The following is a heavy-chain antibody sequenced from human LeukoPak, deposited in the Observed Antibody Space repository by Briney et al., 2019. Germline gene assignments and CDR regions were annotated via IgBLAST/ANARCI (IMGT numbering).Heavy chain of an antibody. V-gene: IGHV3-48*03. CDR3: AKSLYSAYDNF. J-gene: IGHJ4*02. CDR2: ISNSGSTI. CDR1: GFTFSSYA. Sequence: GGSLRLSCAASGFTFSSYAMSWVRQAPGKGLEWVSYISNSGSTIYYADSVKGRFTISRDNAKNSLYLQMNSLRAEDTAVYYCAKSLYSAYDNFWGQGTLVTVSS. D-gene: IGHD5-12*01.